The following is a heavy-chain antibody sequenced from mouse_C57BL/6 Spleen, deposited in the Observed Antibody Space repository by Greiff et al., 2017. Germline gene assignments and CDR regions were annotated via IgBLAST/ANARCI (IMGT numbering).Heavy chain of an antibody. Sequence: QLHQSGAELVTPGASVQISCKASGYAFSSSWLNWVKHRPRTVPECIGQIYPGDGDTNYTGKFKGKATLTADKSSSTAYMQLSSRTSEDSAVYFCARTGELSDYWGQGTTLTVSS. V-gene: IGHV1-80*01. J-gene: IGHJ2*01. CDR1: GYAFSSSW. CDR2: IYPGDGDT. D-gene: IGHD2-13*01. CDR3: ARTGELSDY.